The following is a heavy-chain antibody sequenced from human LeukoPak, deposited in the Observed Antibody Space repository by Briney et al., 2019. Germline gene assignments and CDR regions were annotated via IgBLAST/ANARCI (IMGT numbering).Heavy chain of an antibody. J-gene: IGHJ4*02. Sequence: GGSLRLSCAASGFTFSYAWMNWVRQAPGKGLEWVGRIKSKADGETTDYAAPVEGRFTVSRDDSKKTLYLVMNSLKTEDTAVYYCATLGNLLGGADYWGRGTLVTVSS. CDR2: IKSKADGETT. CDR3: ATLGNLLGGADY. V-gene: IGHV3-15*07. D-gene: IGHD3-16*01. CDR1: GFTFSYAW.